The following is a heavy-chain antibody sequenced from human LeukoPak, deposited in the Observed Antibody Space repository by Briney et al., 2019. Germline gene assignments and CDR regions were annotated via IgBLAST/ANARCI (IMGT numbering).Heavy chain of an antibody. Sequence: PGGSLRLSCAASGFTFSSYGMHWVRQAPGKGLEWVAVISYDGSNKYYADSVKGRFTISRDNSKNTLYLQMNSLRAEDTAVYYCAKDLGYCSSTSCYPLFDYWGQGTLVTVSS. CDR1: GFTFSSYG. CDR3: AKDLGYCSSTSCYPLFDY. V-gene: IGHV3-30*18. J-gene: IGHJ4*02. CDR2: ISYDGSNK. D-gene: IGHD2-2*03.